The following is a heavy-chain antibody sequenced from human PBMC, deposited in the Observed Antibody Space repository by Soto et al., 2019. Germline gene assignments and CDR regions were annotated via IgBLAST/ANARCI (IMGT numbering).Heavy chain of an antibody. Sequence: SETLSLTCSVSAGSLTNYYWTWIRQSPGKGLEWIGEIYHTGSTKYNPSLESRVAISLDMSKNQFSLTLTSATPADSAVYYCARGGRGSGLYFLYYFDLWGQGTLVTVSS. CDR2: IYHTGST. V-gene: IGHV4-59*01. J-gene: IGHJ4*02. D-gene: IGHD3-22*01. CDR1: AGSLTNYY. CDR3: ARGGRGSGLYFLYYFDL.